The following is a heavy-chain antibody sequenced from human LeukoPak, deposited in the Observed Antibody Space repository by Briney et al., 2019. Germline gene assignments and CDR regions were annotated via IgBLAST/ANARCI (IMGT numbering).Heavy chain of an antibody. CDR3: AKERGPFDAFDI. CDR1: GFTFSSYG. CDR2: IWSDGNNR. V-gene: IGHV3-33*06. Sequence: GGSLRLSCAASGFTFSSYGMHWVRQAPGKGLEWAAVIWSDGNNRFYADSVKGRFTFSRDNSKNTLSLQMNSLRAEDTAVYYCAKERGPFDAFDIWGPGTRVTVSS. J-gene: IGHJ3*02.